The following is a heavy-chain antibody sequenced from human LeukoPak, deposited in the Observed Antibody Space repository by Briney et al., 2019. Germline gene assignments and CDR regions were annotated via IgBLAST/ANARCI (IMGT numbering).Heavy chain of an antibody. CDR2: IYYSGST. Sequence: SETLSLTCTVSGGSISSYYWSWIRQPPGKGLEWIGYIYYSGSTNYNPSLKSRVTISVDTSKNQFSLKLSSVTAADTAVYYCARHWEDDSSGYYFNWFDPWDQGTLVTVSS. V-gene: IGHV4-59*08. D-gene: IGHD3-22*01. CDR1: GGSISSYY. J-gene: IGHJ5*02. CDR3: ARHWEDDSSGYYFNWFDP.